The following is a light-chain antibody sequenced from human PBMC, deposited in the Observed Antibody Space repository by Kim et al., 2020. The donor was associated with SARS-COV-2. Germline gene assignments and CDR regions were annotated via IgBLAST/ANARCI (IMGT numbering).Light chain of an antibody. V-gene: IGLV1-40*01. CDR1: SSNSGAGYD. CDR3: QSYDSSLSGSVV. J-gene: IGLJ2*01. Sequence: VTISCTGTSSNSGAGYDVNWYQQLPGTAPKLLIYGNGNRPSGVPDRFSGSKSGTSASLAITGLQAEDEADYYCQSYDSSLSGSVVFGGGTKVTVL. CDR2: GNG.